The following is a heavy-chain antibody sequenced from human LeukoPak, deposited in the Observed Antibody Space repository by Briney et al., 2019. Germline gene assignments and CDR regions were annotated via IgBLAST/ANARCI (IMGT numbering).Heavy chain of an antibody. J-gene: IGHJ3*02. CDR3: ARDRRGYYGSSGFTTDAFDI. CDR2: IYYSGST. Sequence: SETLSLTCTVSGGSISSYYWSWIRQPPGKGLEWIGYIYYSGSTNYNPSLKSRVTISVYTSKNQFSLKLSSVTAADTAVYYCARDRRGYYGSSGFTTDAFDIWGQGTMVTVSS. CDR1: GGSISSYY. D-gene: IGHD3-22*01. V-gene: IGHV4-59*01.